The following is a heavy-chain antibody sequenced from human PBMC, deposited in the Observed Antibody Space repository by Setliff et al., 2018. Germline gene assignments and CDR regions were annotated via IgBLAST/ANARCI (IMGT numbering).Heavy chain of an antibody. Sequence: GGSLRLSCVASGFTLTAYDMHWVRQAPGKGLEWVASVQSDINTEHYLDSVRGRFTVSRDTSKNIFYLQMNSLRAEDTAPYYCLKSRYDGSESFQHWGQGTLVTVSS. J-gene: IGHJ1*01. CDR2: VQSDINTE. V-gene: IGHV3-30*02. D-gene: IGHD5-12*01. CDR1: GFTLTAYD. CDR3: LKSRYDGSESFQH.